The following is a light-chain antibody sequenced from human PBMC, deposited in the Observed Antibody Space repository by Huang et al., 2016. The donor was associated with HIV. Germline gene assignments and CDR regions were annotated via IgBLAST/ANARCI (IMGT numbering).Light chain of an antibody. V-gene: IGKV1-39*01. J-gene: IGKJ2*01. CDR1: RPINIY. Sequence: DIQMTLSPSSLPASVGDRVTITCRAGRPINIYVNWYQQKPGQPPDLLIYAAYSLQTWVPSRFSGSGSGTDFTLTISGLQPGDFATYYCQPTFSTPRTFGKGTKL. CDR2: AAY. CDR3: QPTFSTPRT.